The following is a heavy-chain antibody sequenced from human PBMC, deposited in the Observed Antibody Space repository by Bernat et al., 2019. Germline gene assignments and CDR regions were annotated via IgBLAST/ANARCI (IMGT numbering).Heavy chain of an antibody. Sequence: VQLVESGGGVVQPGGSLRLSCAASGFTFSSYWLHWVRQAPGKGLVWVSRISGDGSSTDYADSVKGRFTISRDNAKNTLFLQMNSLRAEDTAVYYCARGRVAAPGTGEYWGQGTLVTVSS. V-gene: IGHV3-74*02. CDR2: ISGDGSST. CDR3: ARGRVAAPGTGEY. CDR1: GFTFSSYW. J-gene: IGHJ4*02. D-gene: IGHD6-13*01.